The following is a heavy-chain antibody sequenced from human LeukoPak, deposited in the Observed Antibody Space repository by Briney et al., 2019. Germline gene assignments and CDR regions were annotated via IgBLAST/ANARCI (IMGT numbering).Heavy chain of an antibody. CDR1: GFTFSTYG. CDR3: ARHGRRGYYFLDY. J-gene: IGHJ4*02. Sequence: GGSLRLSCAASGFTFSTYGMTWVRQAPGKGLEWVANIKEDGSEKYYVDSVKGRFAISRDNAKNSLYLQMNSLRAEDTAVYYCARHGRRGYYFLDYWGQGTLVTVSS. CDR2: IKEDGSEK. D-gene: IGHD3-10*01. V-gene: IGHV3-7*05.